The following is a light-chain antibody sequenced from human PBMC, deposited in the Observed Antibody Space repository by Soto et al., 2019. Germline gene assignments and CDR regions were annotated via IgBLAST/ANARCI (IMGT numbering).Light chain of an antibody. V-gene: IGKV1-39*01. J-gene: IGKJ4*01. CDR2: GAS. CDR1: QSISRY. Sequence: DIQMTQSPSFLSASVGDRVTITCRASQSISRYLNWYQQKGGKAPKLLIYGASSLQSGVPSRFSGSGSGTEFTLTISSLQPEDFATYYCQQSYNTPLTFGGGTNVEIK. CDR3: QQSYNTPLT.